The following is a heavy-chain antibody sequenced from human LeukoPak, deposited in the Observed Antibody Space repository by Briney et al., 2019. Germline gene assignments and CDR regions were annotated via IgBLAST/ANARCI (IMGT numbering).Heavy chain of an antibody. CDR2: ISESGDNT. CDR3: AKDAPSRPFDY. Sequence: PGGSLRLSCAASGFTFSSYGMHWVRQAPGKGLEWVSTISESGDNTYYADSVKGRFTISKDNSKNTLYLQMNSLRAEDTAVYYCAKDAPSRPFDYWGQGTLVTVSS. V-gene: IGHV3-23*01. J-gene: IGHJ4*02. CDR1: GFTFSSYG.